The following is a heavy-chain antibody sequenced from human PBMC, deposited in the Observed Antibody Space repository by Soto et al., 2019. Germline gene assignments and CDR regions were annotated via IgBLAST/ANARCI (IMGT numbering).Heavy chain of an antibody. J-gene: IGHJ4*02. CDR1: GYTFTAYA. V-gene: IGHV1-3*01. D-gene: IGHD1-1*01. CDR3: ARDVHTPMSAPLDY. CDR2: INVGTGDT. Sequence: ASVKVSCKASGYTFTAYAMDWVRQTPGQRLEWVGWINVGTGDTEYSQQFQGRVNITRDTSARTLYMELSSLRSEDTAVYYCARDVHTPMSAPLDYWGQGSLVTVSS.